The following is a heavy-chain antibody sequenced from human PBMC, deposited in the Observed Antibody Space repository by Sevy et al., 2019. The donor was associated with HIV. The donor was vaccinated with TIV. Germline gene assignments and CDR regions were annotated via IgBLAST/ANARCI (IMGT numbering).Heavy chain of an antibody. Sequence: GGSLRLSCAASGFTFSSYSMNWVRQAPGKGLEWVSSISSSSSYIYYADSVKGRFTISRDNAKNSLYLQMNSLRAEDTAVYYCARKWHYYCSSTSCARIAAAGTTWYFDLWGRGTLVTVSS. V-gene: IGHV3-21*01. CDR2: ISSSSSYI. D-gene: IGHD2-2*01. CDR3: ARKWHYYCSSTSCARIAAAGTTWYFDL. CDR1: GFTFSSYS. J-gene: IGHJ2*01.